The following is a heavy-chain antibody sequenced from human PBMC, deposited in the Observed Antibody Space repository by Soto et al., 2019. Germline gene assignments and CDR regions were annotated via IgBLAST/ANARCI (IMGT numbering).Heavy chain of an antibody. CDR1: GGSISSYY. CDR3: ARRLPRLGYCSGGSCSPDVFDI. CDR2: IYYSGST. Sequence: SETLSLTCTVSGGSISSYYWSWIRQPPGKGLEWIGYIYYSGSTNYNPSLKSRVTISVDTSKNQFSLKLSSVTAADTAVYYCARRLPRLGYCSGGSCSPDVFDIWGQGTMVTVSS. J-gene: IGHJ3*02. D-gene: IGHD2-15*01. V-gene: IGHV4-59*08.